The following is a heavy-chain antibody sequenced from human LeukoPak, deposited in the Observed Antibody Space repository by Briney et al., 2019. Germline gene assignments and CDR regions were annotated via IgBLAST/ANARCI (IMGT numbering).Heavy chain of an antibody. CDR2: VSGSGDST. Sequence: GRSLRLSCAASGFTFSSYAMHWVRQAPGKGLEWVSTVSGSGDSTNYAESVKGRFTVSRDNSKNTLYLQMNSLRAEDTAVYYCAKLTGTTDYWGQGTLVTVSS. D-gene: IGHD1-20*01. CDR1: GFTFSSYA. CDR3: AKLTGTTDY. V-gene: IGHV3-23*01. J-gene: IGHJ4*02.